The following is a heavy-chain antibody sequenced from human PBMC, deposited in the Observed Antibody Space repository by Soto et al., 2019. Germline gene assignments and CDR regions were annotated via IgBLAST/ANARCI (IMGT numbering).Heavy chain of an antibody. CDR3: ARDSITIFGGGMDV. Sequence: GGSLRLSCAASGLTFSSYEMVWVRQTPGQGLEWVSYISDSGGTRHYADSVKGRFTISRDNAKNSLYLHMNSLRAEDTAVYFCARDSITIFGGGMDVWGQGTTVIVSS. CDR2: ISDSGGTR. CDR1: GLTFSSYE. V-gene: IGHV3-48*03. D-gene: IGHD3-3*01. J-gene: IGHJ6*02.